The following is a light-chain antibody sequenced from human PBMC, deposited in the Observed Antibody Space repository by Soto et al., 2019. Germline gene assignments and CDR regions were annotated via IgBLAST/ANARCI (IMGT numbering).Light chain of an antibody. V-gene: IGLV2-23*01. CDR2: EGS. Sequence: QSVLTQPASVSGSPGQSITISCTGTSSDVGSYNLVSWYQQHPGKAPKLMIYEGSKRPSGVSNRFSGSKSGNTASLTISGLQAEDEADYHCCSYAGRSTDVFGTGTKVTVL. CDR1: SSDVGSYNL. CDR3: CSYAGRSTDV. J-gene: IGLJ1*01.